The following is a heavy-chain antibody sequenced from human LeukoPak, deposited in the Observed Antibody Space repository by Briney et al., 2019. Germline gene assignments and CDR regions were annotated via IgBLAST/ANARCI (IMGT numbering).Heavy chain of an antibody. CDR3: AKDDSYGYSLDY. V-gene: IGHV3-23*01. D-gene: IGHD5-18*01. CDR2: ISGSGGSA. Sequence: PGGSLRLSCAASGFTFSSYAMSWVRQAPGKGLEWVSAISGSGGSAYYADSVKGRFTISRDNSKNTLYLQMNSLRAEDTAVYYCAKDDSYGYSLDYWGQGTLVTVSS. CDR1: GFTFSSYA. J-gene: IGHJ4*02.